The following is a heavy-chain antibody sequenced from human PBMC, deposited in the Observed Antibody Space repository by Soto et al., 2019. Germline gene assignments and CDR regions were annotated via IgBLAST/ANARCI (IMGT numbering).Heavy chain of an antibody. CDR2: IYSGGST. CDR3: ESGGARLLQPFDY. V-gene: IGHV3-NL1*01. J-gene: IGHJ4*02. CDR1: GFTFSSYG. Sequence: GGSLRLSCAASGFTFSSYGMHWVRQAPGKGLEWVSVIYSGGSTYYADSVKGRFTISRDNSKNTLYLQMNSLRAEDTAVYYCESGGARLLQPFDYWGQGTLVTVSS. D-gene: IGHD6-6*01.